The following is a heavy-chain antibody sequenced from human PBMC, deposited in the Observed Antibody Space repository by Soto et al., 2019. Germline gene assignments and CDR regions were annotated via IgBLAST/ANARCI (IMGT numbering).Heavy chain of an antibody. CDR1: GHSFTTYW. CDR3: TRDVDYGGNSNSMDI. CDR2: IYPGDSRT. Sequence: EAQLVQSGAEVKKPGESLKISCEDSGHSFTTYWIAWVRQMPGKGLEWMGIIYPGDSRTTYSPSFQGQVIISADKSINTAYLPWSSLKASDTAMYYCTRDVDYGGNSNSMDIWGQGTMVIVSS. J-gene: IGHJ6*02. D-gene: IGHD4-17*01. V-gene: IGHV5-51*03.